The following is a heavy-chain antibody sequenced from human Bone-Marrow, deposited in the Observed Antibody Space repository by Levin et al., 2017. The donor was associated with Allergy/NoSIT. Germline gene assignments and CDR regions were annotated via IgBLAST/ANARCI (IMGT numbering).Heavy chain of an antibody. D-gene: IGHD7-27*01. Sequence: ETLSLTCAASGFTFSGIWMSWVRQAPGKGLEWVANIKEDGSQTFYADSVKGRFTISRDNAQNSLYLQMNSLRAEDTAVYYCGRENWVIDYWGQGTLVTVSS. CDR2: IKEDGSQT. V-gene: IGHV3-7*01. CDR3: GRENWVIDY. J-gene: IGHJ4*02. CDR1: GFTFSGIW.